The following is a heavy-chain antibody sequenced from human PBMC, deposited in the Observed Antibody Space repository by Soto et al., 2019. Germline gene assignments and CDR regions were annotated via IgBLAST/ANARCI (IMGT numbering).Heavy chain of an antibody. D-gene: IGHD3-22*01. J-gene: IGHJ4*02. Sequence: SVKVSCKDSGGTFSSYTISWVRQAPGQGLEWIANYAQKFQGRVTITADKSTSTAYMELSSLRSEDTAVYCCARDRDYYDSSGYYYVYYFDYWGQGTLVTVSS. V-gene: IGHV1-69*08. CDR3: ARDRDYYDSSGYYYVYYFDY. CDR1: GGTFSSYT. CDR2: A.